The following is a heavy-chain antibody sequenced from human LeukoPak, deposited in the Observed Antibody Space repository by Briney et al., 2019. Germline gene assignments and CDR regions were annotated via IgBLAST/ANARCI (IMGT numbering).Heavy chain of an antibody. CDR1: GGSISSHY. CDR2: IYYSGST. J-gene: IGHJ5*02. V-gene: IGHV4-59*11. D-gene: IGHD3-9*01. Sequence: SETLSLTCTVSGGSISSHYWSWIRQPPGKGLEWIGYIYYSGSTNYNPSLKSRVTISVDTSKNQFSLKLSSVTAADTAAYYCARVDDILTGYDNWFDPWGQGTLVTVSS. CDR3: ARVDDILTGYDNWFDP.